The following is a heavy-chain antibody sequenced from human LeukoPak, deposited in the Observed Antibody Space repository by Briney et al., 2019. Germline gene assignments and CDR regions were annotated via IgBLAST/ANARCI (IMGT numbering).Heavy chain of an antibody. CDR1: GFTFSSYS. V-gene: IGHV3-21*06. D-gene: IGHD4-17*01. J-gene: IGHJ4*02. Sequence: KSGGSLRLSCAASGFTFSSYSMNWVRQAPGKGLEWVSSISSSSSYIYYADSVKGRFTISRDNAKNSLYLQMNSLRAEDTAVYYCARDKKTDDYGDYWPWVVDYWGQGTLATVSS. CDR3: ARDKKTDDYGDYWPWVVDY. CDR2: ISSSSSYI.